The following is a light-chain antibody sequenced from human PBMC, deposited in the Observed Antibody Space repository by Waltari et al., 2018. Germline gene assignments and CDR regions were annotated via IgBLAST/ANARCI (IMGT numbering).Light chain of an antibody. Sequence: EVVLTQSPATLSLSPGERATLSCRASQSVHNYLAWYQQKPGQAPRLLIYDASNRATGIPARFSGSGSGTDFTLTISSLESDDSAVYYCQQPGFFGGGTKVEIK. CDR2: DAS. V-gene: IGKV3-11*01. CDR3: QQPGF. J-gene: IGKJ4*01. CDR1: QSVHNY.